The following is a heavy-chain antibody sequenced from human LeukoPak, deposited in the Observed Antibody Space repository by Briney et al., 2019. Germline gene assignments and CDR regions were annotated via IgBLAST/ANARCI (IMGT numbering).Heavy chain of an antibody. CDR1: GGSISSSSYY. V-gene: IGHV4-39*01. Sequence: KPSETLSLTCTVSGGSISSSSYYWGWIRQPPGKGLEWIGSIYYSGSTYYNPSLKSRVTISVDTSKNQFSLKLSSVTAADTAVYYCARGNRRVYEKWGQGTLVTVSS. CDR2: IYYSGST. D-gene: IGHD2-8*01. J-gene: IGHJ4*02. CDR3: ARGNRRVYEK.